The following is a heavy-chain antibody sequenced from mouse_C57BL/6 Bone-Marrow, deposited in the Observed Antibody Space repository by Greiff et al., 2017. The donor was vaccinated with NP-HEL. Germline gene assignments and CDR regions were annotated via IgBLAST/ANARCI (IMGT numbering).Heavy chain of an antibody. Sequence: QVQLQQSGAELVRPGASVTLSCKASGYTFTDYEMHWVKQTPVHGLEWIGAIDPETGGTAYNQKFKGKAILTADKSSSTAYMELRSLTSEDSAVYYCTRNYDYDGDYFDYWGQGTTLTVSS. V-gene: IGHV1-15*01. D-gene: IGHD2-4*01. CDR2: IDPETGGT. J-gene: IGHJ2*01. CDR3: TRNYDYDGDYFDY. CDR1: GYTFTDYE.